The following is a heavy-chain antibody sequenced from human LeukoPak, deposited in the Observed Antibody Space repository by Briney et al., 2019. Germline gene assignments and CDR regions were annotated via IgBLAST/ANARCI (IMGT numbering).Heavy chain of an antibody. CDR3: AKDFQLWEIVVVVAATPSAFDI. V-gene: IGHV3-23*01. J-gene: IGHJ3*02. CDR1: GFTFSSYA. CDR2: ISGSGGST. Sequence: GGSLRLSCAASGFTFSSYAMSWVRQAPGKGLEWVSAISGSGGSTYYADSVKGRFTISRDNSKNTLYLQMNSLRAEDTAVYYCAKDFQLWEIVVVVAATPSAFDIWGQGTMVTVSS. D-gene: IGHD2-15*01.